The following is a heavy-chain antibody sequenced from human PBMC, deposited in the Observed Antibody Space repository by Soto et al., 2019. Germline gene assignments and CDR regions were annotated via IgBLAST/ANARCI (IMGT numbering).Heavy chain of an antibody. CDR2: ISSSGTTI. Sequence: QVQLVESGGGLVKPGGSLKLSCVASGLTFSDYYMSWIRQAPGKGLEWVSYISSSGTTIYYADSVKGRFTISRDNAKNSLYLQMNSLRAEDTAVYYCARGPYDYVWGSDPPHFDYWGQGTLVTVSS. J-gene: IGHJ4*02. D-gene: IGHD3-16*02. CDR3: ARGPYDYVWGSDPPHFDY. V-gene: IGHV3-11*01. CDR1: GLTFSDYY.